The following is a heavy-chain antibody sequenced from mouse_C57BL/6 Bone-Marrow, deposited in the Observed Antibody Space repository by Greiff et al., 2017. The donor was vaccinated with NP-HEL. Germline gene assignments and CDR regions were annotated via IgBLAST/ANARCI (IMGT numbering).Heavy chain of an antibody. D-gene: IGHD2-4*01. V-gene: IGHV1-81*01. CDR3: ARDDYDVGLFAY. Sequence: VQLQQSGAELARPGASVKLSCKASGYTFTSYGISWVKQRTGQGLEWIGEIYPRSGNTYYNEKFKGKATLTADKSSSTAYMELRSLTSEDSAVYFCARDDYDVGLFAYWGQGTLVTVSA. J-gene: IGHJ3*01. CDR2: IYPRSGNT. CDR1: GYTFTSYG.